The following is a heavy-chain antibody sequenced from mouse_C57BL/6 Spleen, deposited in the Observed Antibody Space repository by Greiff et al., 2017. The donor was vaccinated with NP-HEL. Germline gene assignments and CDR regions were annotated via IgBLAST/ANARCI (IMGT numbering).Heavy chain of an antibody. D-gene: IGHD2-4*01. Sequence: QVQLQQSGAELVRPGTSVKMSCKASGYTFTNYWIGWAKQRPGHGLAWIGDIYPGGGYTNYNEKFKGKATLTADKSSSTAYMQFSSLTSEDSAIYYCARGYDYDEGSFDVWGTGTTVTVSS. J-gene: IGHJ1*03. CDR1: GYTFTNYW. V-gene: IGHV1-63*01. CDR3: ARGYDYDEGSFDV. CDR2: IYPGGGYT.